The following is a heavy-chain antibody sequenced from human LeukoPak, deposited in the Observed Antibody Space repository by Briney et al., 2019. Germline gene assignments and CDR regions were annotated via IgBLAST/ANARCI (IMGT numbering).Heavy chain of an antibody. J-gene: IGHJ4*02. CDR1: GFTFSSYA. CDR2: ISDSGGST. V-gene: IGHV3-23*01. D-gene: IGHD3-22*01. Sequence: GGSLRLSCAASGFTFSSYAMSWVRQAAGKGLEWVSTISDSGGSTYYADSVKGRFTISRDNSKNTLYLQMNSLRAEDTAVYCCAKKPSSGYYYIDYWGQGTLVTVSS. CDR3: AKKPSSGYYYIDY.